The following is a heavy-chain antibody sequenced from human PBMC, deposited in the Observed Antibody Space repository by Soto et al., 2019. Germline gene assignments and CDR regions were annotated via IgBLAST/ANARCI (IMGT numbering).Heavy chain of an antibody. J-gene: IGHJ5*02. D-gene: IGHD2-2*01. CDR1: GYTFTTFW. CDR2: IDPGDTYA. Sequence: GESLKISCTGFGYTFTTFWISWVRQMPGKGLEWMRRIDPGDTYATYSPAFQGHVTISADKATSTAYLQWSSLKASDTAMYFCARIYCTTTTCDSWFDPRGQGTLVTVSS. CDR3: ARIYCTTTTCDSWFDP. V-gene: IGHV5-10-1*01.